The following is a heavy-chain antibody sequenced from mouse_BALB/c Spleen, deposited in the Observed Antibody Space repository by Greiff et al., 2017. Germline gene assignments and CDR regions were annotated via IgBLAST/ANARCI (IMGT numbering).Heavy chain of an antibody. CDR2: ISNGGGST. CDR3: ARRGNRYAYFDY. J-gene: IGHJ2*01. V-gene: IGHV5-12-2*01. Sequence: EVKLMESGGGLVQPGGSLKLSCAASGFTFSSYTMSWVRQTPEKRLEWVAYISNGGGSTYYPDTVKGRFTISRDNAKNTLYLQMSSLKSEDTAMYYCARRGNRYAYFDYWGQGTTLTVSS. D-gene: IGHD2-14*01. CDR1: GFTFSSYT.